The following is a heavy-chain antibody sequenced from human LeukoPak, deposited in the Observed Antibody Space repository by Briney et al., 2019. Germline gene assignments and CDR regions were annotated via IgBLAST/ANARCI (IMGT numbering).Heavy chain of an antibody. J-gene: IGHJ4*02. CDR1: GGSISSSSYY. V-gene: IGHV4-39*07. CDR3: ASLKRSYFDY. Sequence: SETLSLTCTVSGGSISSSSYYWGWIRQPPGKGLEWIGSIYYSGSTYYNPSLKSRVTISVDTSKNQFSLKLSSVTAADTAVYYCASLKRSYFDYWGQGTLVTVSS. D-gene: IGHD4-17*01. CDR2: IYYSGST.